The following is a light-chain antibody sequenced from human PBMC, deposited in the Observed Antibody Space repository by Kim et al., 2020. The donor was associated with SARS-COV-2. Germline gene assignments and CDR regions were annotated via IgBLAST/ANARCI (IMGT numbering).Light chain of an antibody. CDR1: SGSIASNY. CDR3: QSYDSSNPWV. J-gene: IGLJ3*02. Sequence: KTVTISCSRSSGSIASNYVQWYQQRPGSAPTTVIYEDNRRPSGVPDRFSGSIDSSSNSASLTISGLKTEDEADYYCQSYDSSNPWVFGGGTKVTVL. CDR2: EDN. V-gene: IGLV6-57*03.